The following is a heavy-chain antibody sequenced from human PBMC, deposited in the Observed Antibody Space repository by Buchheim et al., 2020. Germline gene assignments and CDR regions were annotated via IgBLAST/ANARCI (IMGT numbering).Heavy chain of an antibody. CDR2: ISSSSSTI. V-gene: IGHV3-48*02. CDR1: GFTFSSYS. CDR3: ARHKSPYYYDSSGYYFNY. J-gene: IGHJ4*02. D-gene: IGHD3-22*01. Sequence: EVQLVESGGGLVQPGGSLRLSCAASGFTFSSYSMNWVRQAPGKGLEWVSYISSSSSTIYYADSVRGRFTISRDNAKNSLYLQMNSLRDEDTAVYYCARHKSPYYYDSSGYYFNYWGQGTL.